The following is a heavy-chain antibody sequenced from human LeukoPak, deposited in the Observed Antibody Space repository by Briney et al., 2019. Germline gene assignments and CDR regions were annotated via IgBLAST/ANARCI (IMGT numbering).Heavy chain of an antibody. CDR2: ISYDANIGSNK. D-gene: IGHD1-7*01. CDR3: AKDPWNYEGGFEY. V-gene: IGHV3-30-3*01. CDR1: GFTFSRYA. Sequence: PGGSLRLSCATSGFTFSRYAMHWVRQAPGKGLEWVALISYDANIGSNKYYADSVKGRFTISRDNSKNTLYLQMNSLRAEDTAVYYCAKDPWNYEGGFEYWGQGTLVTVSS. J-gene: IGHJ4*02.